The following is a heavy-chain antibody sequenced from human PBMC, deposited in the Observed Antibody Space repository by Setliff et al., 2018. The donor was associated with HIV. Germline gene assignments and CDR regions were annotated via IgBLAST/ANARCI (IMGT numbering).Heavy chain of an antibody. CDR1: GYPLSELS. V-gene: IGHV1-24*01. CDR3: ASSHPSLRRYDILTGYRPSRVSYYYGMDV. J-gene: IGHJ6*02. CDR2: SDAEDGES. Sequence: ASVKVSCKVSGYPLSELSIHWVRQAPGKGLEWMGGSDAEDGESVYAQKFQDRVTMTTDTSTSTAYMELRSLRSDDTAVYYCASSHPSLRRYDILTGYRPSRVSYYYGMDVWGQGTTVTVSS. D-gene: IGHD3-9*01.